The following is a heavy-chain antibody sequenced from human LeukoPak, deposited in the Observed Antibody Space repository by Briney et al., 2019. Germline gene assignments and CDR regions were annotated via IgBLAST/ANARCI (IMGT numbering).Heavy chain of an antibody. V-gene: IGHV1-3*01. CDR2: INAGKGNT. CDR3: ASPYPGIAAAGNSYYYGMDV. J-gene: IGHJ6*02. Sequence: GASVKVSCKASGYTFTSYAMHWVRQAPGQRPEWMGLINAGKGNTQYSQKFQGRVTITRDTSASTAYMELSSLRSEDTAVYYCASPYPGIAAAGNSYYYGMDVWGQGTTVTVSS. D-gene: IGHD6-13*01. CDR1: GYTFTSYA.